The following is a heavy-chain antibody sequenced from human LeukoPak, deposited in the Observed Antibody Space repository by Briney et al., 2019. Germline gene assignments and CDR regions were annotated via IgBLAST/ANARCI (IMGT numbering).Heavy chain of an antibody. CDR2: IYSGGST. V-gene: IGHV3-66*01. CDR1: GLTVSKNY. J-gene: IGHJ4*02. Sequence: GGSLRLSCAASGLTVSKNYMSWVRQAPGKGLESVSVIYSGGSTYYADSVRGRFTISRDNSKNTLYLQMNSLRAEDTAVYYCARGYHDYWGQGTLVTVSS. CDR3: ARGYHDY. D-gene: IGHD3-16*02.